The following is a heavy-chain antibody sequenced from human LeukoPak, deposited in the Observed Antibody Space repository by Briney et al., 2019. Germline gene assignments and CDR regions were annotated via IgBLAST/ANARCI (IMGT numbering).Heavy chain of an antibody. CDR2: SNHSGST. V-gene: IGHV4-34*01. CDR1: GGFFSGYY. Sequence: SETLSLTCAVYGGFFSGYYWSWIRQPPGKGLEWIGESNHSGSTNYNPSLKSRVTISVDTSKNQFSLKLSSVTAANTSVYYCARGGVVVPAGPYYFDYWGQGTLVTVSS. CDR3: ARGGVVVPAGPYYFDY. D-gene: IGHD2-2*01. J-gene: IGHJ4*02.